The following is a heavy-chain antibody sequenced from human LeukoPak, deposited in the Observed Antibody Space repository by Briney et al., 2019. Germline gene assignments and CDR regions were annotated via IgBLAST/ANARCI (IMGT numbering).Heavy chain of an antibody. CDR3: ARALGPCCYYYYYGMDV. CDR2: IIPISGTA. J-gene: IGHJ6*02. Sequence: SVKVSCKASGYTFTSYGVSWVRQAPGQGLEWMGGIIPISGTANYAQKFQGRVTITADESTSTAYMELSSLRSEDTAVYYCARALGPCCYYYYYGMDVWGQGTTVTVSS. D-gene: IGHD4/OR15-4a*01. CDR1: GYTFTSYG. V-gene: IGHV1-69*13.